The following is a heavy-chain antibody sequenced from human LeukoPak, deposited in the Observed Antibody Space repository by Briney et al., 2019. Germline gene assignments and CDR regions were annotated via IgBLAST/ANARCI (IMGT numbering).Heavy chain of an antibody. V-gene: IGHV4-4*07. CDR3: ARVPSYSSSSWFDP. CDR1: GGSISSYY. Sequence: SETLSLTCTVSGGSISSYYWSWIRQPAGKGLEWIGRIYTSGSTNYNPSSKSRVTISVDTSKNQFSLKLSSVTAADTAVYYCARVPSYSSSSWFDPWGQGTLVTVSS. CDR2: IYTSGST. D-gene: IGHD6-6*01. J-gene: IGHJ5*02.